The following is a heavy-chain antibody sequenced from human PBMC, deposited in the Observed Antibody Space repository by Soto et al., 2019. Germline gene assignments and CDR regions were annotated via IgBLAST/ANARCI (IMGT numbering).Heavy chain of an antibody. CDR3: ARLSMVRGFPADMDV. Sequence: PSETLSLTCTVSGGSISSYYWSWIRQPPGKGLEWIGYIYYSGSTNYNPSLKSRVTISVDTSKNQFSLKLSSVTAADTAVYYCARLSMVRGFPADMDVWGKGTTVTVSS. CDR1: GGSISSYY. J-gene: IGHJ6*03. V-gene: IGHV4-59*08. CDR2: IYYSGST. D-gene: IGHD3-10*01.